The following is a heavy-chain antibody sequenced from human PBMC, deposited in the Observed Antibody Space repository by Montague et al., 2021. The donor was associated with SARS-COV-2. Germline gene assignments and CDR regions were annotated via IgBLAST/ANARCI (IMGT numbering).Heavy chain of an antibody. V-gene: IGHV4-59*01. CDR3: ASGADDYYYAMDV. J-gene: IGHJ6*02. Sequence: SETLSLTCTVSGGSITNYCWNWIRQPPGKGLEWIGYIFPSGSTKYNPSLKSRVTISVDTSKNQFSLKLRSVTAADTAVYYRASGADDYYYAMDVWGQGTTVTVSS. D-gene: IGHD3-10*01. CDR2: IFPSGST. CDR1: GGSITNYC.